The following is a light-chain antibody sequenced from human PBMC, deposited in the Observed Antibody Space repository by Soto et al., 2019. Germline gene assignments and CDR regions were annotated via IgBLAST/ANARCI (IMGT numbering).Light chain of an antibody. CDR1: QSVTGNF. Sequence: EIVLTQSPGTLSLSPGERATLSCRASQSVTGNFLYWYQHKPGQTPRLPIYGASSRATGVPDRFSGRVSGTALTLTISRLASEVFGAYYCQHYGNSPRKTAFCCGTMV. V-gene: IGKV3-20*01. CDR2: GAS. CDR3: QHYGNSPRKTA. J-gene: IGKJ4*01.